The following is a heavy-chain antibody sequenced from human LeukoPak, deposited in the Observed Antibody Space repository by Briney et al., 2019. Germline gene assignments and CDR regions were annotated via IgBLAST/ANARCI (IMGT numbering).Heavy chain of an antibody. CDR1: GYSFTSYW. CDR2: IYPGDSDT. V-gene: IGHV5-51*01. D-gene: IGHD2-8*01. J-gene: IGHJ4*02. Sequence: GESLKISWKGSGYSFTSYWSGWVRQMPGKGLEWMGIIYPGDSDTRYSPSFQGQVTISADKSISTAYLQWSSLKASDTAIYYCATSGVYGTSPLFPFDYWGQGTLVTVSS. CDR3: ATSGVYGTSPLFPFDY.